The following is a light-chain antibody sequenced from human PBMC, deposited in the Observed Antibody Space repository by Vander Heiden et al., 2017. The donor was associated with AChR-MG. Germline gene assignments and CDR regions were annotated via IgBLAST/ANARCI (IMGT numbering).Light chain of an antibody. V-gene: IGLV3-25*03. CDR1: ALAKQY. CDR3: QSADSSGSYWM. Sequence: YELTQPPSVLVSPGQTARITCSGDALAKQYAYWYQQKPGQAPVLVIYKDSERPSGIPERFSGSSSGTTVTLTISGVQAEDEADYHCQSADSSGSYWMFGGGTKLTVL. J-gene: IGLJ3*02. CDR2: KDS.